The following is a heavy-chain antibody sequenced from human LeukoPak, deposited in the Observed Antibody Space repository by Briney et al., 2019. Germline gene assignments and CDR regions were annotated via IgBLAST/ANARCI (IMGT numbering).Heavy chain of an antibody. Sequence: PPEALSLTCTVSRGSVSSGSYYWSWARHPPGNGLEWTGYIYYSVATKYNPLHKRRVTISVDTSKNQLSLKLSSVTAADTAVYYCARGKEAAAAPFDYWGQGTLVTVSS. V-gene: IGHV4-61*01. D-gene: IGHD6-13*01. CDR1: RGSVSSGSYY. CDR3: ARGKEAAAAPFDY. J-gene: IGHJ4*02. CDR2: IYYSVAT.